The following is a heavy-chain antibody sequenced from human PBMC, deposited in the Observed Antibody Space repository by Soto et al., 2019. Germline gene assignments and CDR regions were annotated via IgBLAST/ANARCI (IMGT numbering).Heavy chain of an antibody. Sequence: SETLSLTCTVSNGSIGSYYWTWIRQPPGKGLEWIGHIYYSGSTNYNPSLKSRLTLSLDTSKNQFSLKLTSVAAADTAVYYCARVGRLITAAGLLDAWGQGTLVTVSS. J-gene: IGHJ5*02. CDR3: ARVGRLITAAGLLDA. CDR2: IYYSGST. V-gene: IGHV4-59*01. CDR1: NGSIGSYY. D-gene: IGHD6-13*01.